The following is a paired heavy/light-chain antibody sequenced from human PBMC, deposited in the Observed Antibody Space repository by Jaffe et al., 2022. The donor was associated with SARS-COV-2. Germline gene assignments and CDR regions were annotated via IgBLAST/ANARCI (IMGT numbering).Heavy chain of an antibody. D-gene: IGHD2-2*01. Sequence: EVQLVESGGGLVEWGGSLRLSCTASGFTLSNAWMTWVRQAPGKGLEWVGRIKRKRDGGATDYAAAMKGRFTISRDDSGNTVYLQMNSLKTEDTAVYYCTTDPPPYCSSNLCYLGYWGQGTLVSVSS. J-gene: IGHJ4*02. CDR2: IKRKRDGGAT. CDR3: TTDPPPYCSSNLCYLGY. CDR1: GFTLSNAW. V-gene: IGHV3-15*01.
Light chain of an antibody. J-gene: IGLJ1*01. CDR1: RSDVGAYNY. CDR3: CSYAGSFSV. V-gene: IGLV2-8*01. Sequence: QSALTQPPSASGSPGQSVTISCTGTRSDVGAYNYVSWYQQHPGKAPKLIIYEVSKRPSGVSERFSASKSGNTASLTVSGLQAEDEADYYCCSYAGSFSVFGTGTKVTVL. CDR2: EVS.